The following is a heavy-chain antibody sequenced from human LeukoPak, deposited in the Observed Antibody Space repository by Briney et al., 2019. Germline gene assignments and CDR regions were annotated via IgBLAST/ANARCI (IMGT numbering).Heavy chain of an antibody. CDR2: IRYSGTT. V-gene: IGHV4-59*08. CDR3: ARHLPNRGSYGMDA. D-gene: IGHD1-26*01. CDR1: GASSTSYY. J-gene: IGHJ6*02. Sequence: SETLSLTCTVSGASSTSYYWSWIRQPPGKGLEWMGYIRYSGTTNYNPTVTTRVTFSVDTSKAQVSLKLRSVTAADTAVYYCARHLPNRGSYGMDAWDQGTTVTVSS.